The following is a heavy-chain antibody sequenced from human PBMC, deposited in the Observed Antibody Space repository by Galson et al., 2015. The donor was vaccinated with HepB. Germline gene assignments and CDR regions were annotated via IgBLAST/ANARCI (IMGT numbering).Heavy chain of an antibody. CDR2: INAGNGNT. CDR1: GYTFTSYA. Sequence: SVKVSCKASGYTFTSYAMHWVRQAPGQRLEWMGWINAGNGNTKYSQKFQGRVTITRDTSASTAYMELSSLRSEDTAVYYCARDGGYCSSTSCYGGNRWFDPWGQGTLVTVSS. CDR3: ARDGGYCSSTSCYGGNRWFDP. D-gene: IGHD2-2*03. J-gene: IGHJ5*02. V-gene: IGHV1-3*01.